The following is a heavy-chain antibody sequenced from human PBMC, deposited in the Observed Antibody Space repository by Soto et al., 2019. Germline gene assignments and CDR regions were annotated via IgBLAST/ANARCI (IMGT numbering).Heavy chain of an antibody. CDR1: RLTFSSYV. CDR2: ISYDGSNK. Sequence: PGVVLRISCAASRLTFSSYVMHLVRQAPGKWLEWVAVISYDGSNKYYADSVKGRFTISRDNSKNTLYLQMNSLRAEDTAVYYCAKDYYDYVWGSYRFYYYYGMDVWGQGTTVTVSS. D-gene: IGHD3-16*02. CDR3: AKDYYDYVWGSYRFYYYYGMDV. J-gene: IGHJ6*02. V-gene: IGHV3-30*18.